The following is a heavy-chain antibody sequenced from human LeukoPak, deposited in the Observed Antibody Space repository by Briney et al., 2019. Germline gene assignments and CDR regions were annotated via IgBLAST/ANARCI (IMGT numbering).Heavy chain of an antibody. D-gene: IGHD6-6*01. CDR3: ARGGAARPDY. Sequence: PSETLSLTCRVSGASINSGSNYWGWIRQPPGKTLEWIGSIYSSGSTYYNPSLKSRVIIMIDTPKNHFSLTLSSVTAADTAVYYCARGGAARPDYWGQGTLVTVSS. V-gene: IGHV4-39*02. CDR1: GASINSGSNY. J-gene: IGHJ4*02. CDR2: IYSSGST.